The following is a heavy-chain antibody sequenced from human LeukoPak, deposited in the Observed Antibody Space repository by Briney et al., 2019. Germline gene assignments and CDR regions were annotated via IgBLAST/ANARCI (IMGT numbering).Heavy chain of an antibody. CDR2: INPNSGGT. Sequence: GASVKVSCKASGYTFTGYYMHWVRQAPGQGLEGMGWINPNSGGTNYAQKFQGRVTMTRDTSISTAYMELSRLRSDDTAVYYCARDRVAAAGTGSYYYYYYMDVWGKGTTVTVSS. J-gene: IGHJ6*03. D-gene: IGHD6-13*01. V-gene: IGHV1-2*02. CDR3: ARDRVAAAGTGSYYYYYYMDV. CDR1: GYTFTGYY.